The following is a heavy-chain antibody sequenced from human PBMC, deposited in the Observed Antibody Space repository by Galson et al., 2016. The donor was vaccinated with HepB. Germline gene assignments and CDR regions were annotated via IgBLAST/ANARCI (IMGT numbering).Heavy chain of an antibody. CDR3: ARDSEGGPNDFDY. CDR2: IKSKTDGGTT. D-gene: IGHD1-26*01. V-gene: IGHV3-15*05. CDR1: GFTFSNAW. J-gene: IGHJ4*02. Sequence: SLRLSCAASGFTFSNAWMNWVRQAPGKGLEWVGRIKSKTDGGTTDYAAPVKGRFTISRDDSKNTLYLQMNSLSAEDTAVYYCARDSEGGPNDFDYWGQGTLVTVSS.